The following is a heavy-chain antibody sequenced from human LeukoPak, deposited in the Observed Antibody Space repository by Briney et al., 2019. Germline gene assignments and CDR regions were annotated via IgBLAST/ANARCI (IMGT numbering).Heavy chain of an antibody. Sequence: GGSLRLSCAASGFTFGSYSMNWVRQAPGKGLEWVSSISSSSYIYYADSVKGRFTISRDNAKNSLYLQMNSLRAEDTAVYYCARVDDSSGYTPLDIWGQGTMVTVSS. J-gene: IGHJ3*02. CDR2: ISSSSYI. CDR1: GFTFGSYS. D-gene: IGHD3-22*01. V-gene: IGHV3-21*01. CDR3: ARVDDSSGYTPLDI.